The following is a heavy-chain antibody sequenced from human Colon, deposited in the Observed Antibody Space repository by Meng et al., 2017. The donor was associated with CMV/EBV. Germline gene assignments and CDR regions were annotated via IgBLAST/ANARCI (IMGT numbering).Heavy chain of an antibody. CDR2: ISNSWST. CDR1: GGSICSYY. V-gene: IGHV4-59*01. CDR3: ASTSHWYYFDY. Sequence: QVPLQEPGPGPGKASATLSLPSAVSGGSICSYYWCWIRQPPGKGLEWIGYISNSWSTNYNPSLKRRATISVDTSKNQFSLKLSSVTTTDTAVYYCASTSHWYYFDYWGQGTLVTVSS. J-gene: IGHJ4*02.